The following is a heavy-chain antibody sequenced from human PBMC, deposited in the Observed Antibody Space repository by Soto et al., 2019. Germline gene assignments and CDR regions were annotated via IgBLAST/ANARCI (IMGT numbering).Heavy chain of an antibody. J-gene: IGHJ4*02. V-gene: IGHV3-30-3*01. D-gene: IGHD3-22*01. CDR3: ARLTYYYDTSSLDPGY. Sequence: HPGGSLRLSCAASGFTFSTYTIHWVRQVPGKGLEWVAVISYDGVNEYYADSVKGRFTISRDNSKNTLSLQMNSLRAEDTAVYYCARLTYYYDTSSLDPGYWGQGTLVTVSS. CDR2: ISYDGVNE. CDR1: GFTFSTYT.